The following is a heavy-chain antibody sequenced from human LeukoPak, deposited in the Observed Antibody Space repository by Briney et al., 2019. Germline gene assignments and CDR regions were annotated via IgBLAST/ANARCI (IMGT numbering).Heavy chain of an antibody. CDR3: AKSNGYGLIDI. V-gene: IGHV4-4*07. Sequence: SETLSLTCTVSGGSISSYYWTWIRQPAGKGLEWIGRIYTTGSTNYNPSLKSRVTMSVDTSRNQFTLKLNSVTAAGTAVYYCAKSNGYGLIDIWGQGTMVTVSS. CDR2: IYTTGST. J-gene: IGHJ3*02. CDR1: GGSISSYY. D-gene: IGHD3-22*01.